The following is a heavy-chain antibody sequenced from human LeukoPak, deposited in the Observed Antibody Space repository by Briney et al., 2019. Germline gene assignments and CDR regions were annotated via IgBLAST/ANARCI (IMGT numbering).Heavy chain of an antibody. CDR3: ARGGGYCSGGSCYHIYAFFDY. CDR2: INHSGST. J-gene: IGHJ4*02. V-gene: IGHV4-34*01. Sequence: SETLSLTCAVYGGSFTNYYWSWIRQVPGKGLEWIGEINHSGSTNYNPSLKSRVTISVDTSKNQFSLKLSSVTAADTAVYYCARGGGYCSGGSCYHIYAFFDYWGQGTLVTVSS. D-gene: IGHD2-15*01. CDR1: GGSFTNYY.